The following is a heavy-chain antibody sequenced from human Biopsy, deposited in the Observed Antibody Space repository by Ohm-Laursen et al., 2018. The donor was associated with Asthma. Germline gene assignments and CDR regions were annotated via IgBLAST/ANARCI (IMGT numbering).Heavy chain of an antibody. Sequence: SVKASCKSLGGTFNTYVIGWGRQAPGQGLGWMGGINSVFGTTTYPQKFQDRVTITADDSTSTVYMELSSLRSEDTAVYYCARKAGSCISRTCYSLDFWGQGTLVTVSS. CDR1: GGTFNTYV. CDR2: INSVFGTT. D-gene: IGHD2-2*01. CDR3: ARKAGSCISRTCYSLDF. J-gene: IGHJ4*02. V-gene: IGHV1-69*13.